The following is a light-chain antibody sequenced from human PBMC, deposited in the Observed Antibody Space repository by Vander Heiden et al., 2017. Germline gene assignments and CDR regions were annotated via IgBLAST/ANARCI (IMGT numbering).Light chain of an antibody. Sequence: QSALTHPASVSGSPGQSITISCTGTSSDVGGYNYVSWYQKHPGKAPKRMIYEVSNRPSGVSNRFSGSKSGNTASLTISGLQAEDEADYYCSSYTSSSTRVFGGGTKLTVL. CDR1: SSDVGGYNY. CDR2: EVS. V-gene: IGLV2-14*01. CDR3: SSYTSSSTRV. J-gene: IGLJ2*01.